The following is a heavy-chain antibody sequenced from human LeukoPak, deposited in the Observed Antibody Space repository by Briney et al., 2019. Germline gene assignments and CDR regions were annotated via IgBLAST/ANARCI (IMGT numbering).Heavy chain of an antibody. CDR2: ISTSGST. CDR1: GGSISSYY. V-gene: IGHV4-4*09. J-gene: IGHJ5*02. CDR3: ARQEDSSPLYNWFDP. Sequence: SETLSLTCTVSGGSISSYYWSWIRQPPGKGLEWIGYISTSGSTIYNPSLKSRVTMSTDTSKNQFSLKLSSVTAADTAAYYCARQEDSSPLYNWFDPWGQGTLVTVSS. D-gene: IGHD6-6*01.